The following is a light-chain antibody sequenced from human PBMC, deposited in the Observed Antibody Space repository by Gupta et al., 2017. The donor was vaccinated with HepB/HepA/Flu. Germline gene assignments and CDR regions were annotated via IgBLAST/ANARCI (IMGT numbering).Light chain of an antibody. CDR2: EFT. Sequence: SALTQPASVSGSPGQSLTIPCTGASSDIGSDRLVSWFQQHPGKVPTLIIYEFTKRPSGVSSRFSGSQSANAASLTISGLRAEDEADYYCSSYTSTNTFFGGGTKLTVL. V-gene: IGLV2-23*02. CDR3: SSYTSTNTF. J-gene: IGLJ2*01. CDR1: SSDIGSDRL.